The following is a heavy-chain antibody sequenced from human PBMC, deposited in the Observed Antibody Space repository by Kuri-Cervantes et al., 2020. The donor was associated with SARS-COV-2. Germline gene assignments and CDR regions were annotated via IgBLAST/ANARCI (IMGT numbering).Heavy chain of an antibody. V-gene: IGHV3-53*01. CDR2: IYSVGST. CDR1: GFTFSGHW. J-gene: IGHJ1*01. D-gene: IGHD3-10*01. Sequence: GESLKISCAASGFTFSGHWIHWVRQAPGKGLVWVSVIYSVGSTYYADSVKGRFTISRDISKNTLYLQMNSLRAEDTAVYYCARVTEGISLAEYFQHWGQGTLVTVSS. CDR3: ARVTEGISLAEYFQH.